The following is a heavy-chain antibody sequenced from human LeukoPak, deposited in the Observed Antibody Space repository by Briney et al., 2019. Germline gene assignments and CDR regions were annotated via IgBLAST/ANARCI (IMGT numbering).Heavy chain of an antibody. Sequence: SETLSLTCAVFGGSFSGYYWSWIRQPPGKGLEWIGEINHSGSTNYNPSLKSRVTISVDTSKNQFSLKLSSVTAADTAVYYCARRDRPSDYWGQGTLVTVSS. D-gene: IGHD2-21*02. CDR3: ARRDRPSDY. CDR2: INHSGST. V-gene: IGHV4-34*01. CDR1: GGSFSGYY. J-gene: IGHJ4*02.